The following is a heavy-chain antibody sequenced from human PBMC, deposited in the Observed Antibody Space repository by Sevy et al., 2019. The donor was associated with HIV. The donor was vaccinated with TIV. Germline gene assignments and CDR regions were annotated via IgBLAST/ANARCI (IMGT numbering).Heavy chain of an antibody. Sequence: SETLSLTCTVSGGSITSLYWGWIRQPPGKGLEWIANVYYIGNTNYSPSLKSRLTISLDTSKNQFSLRLNSVTAAETAIYYCAGENAWGSGYSWGQGTLVTVSS. CDR2: VYYIGNT. CDR3: AGENAWGSGYS. CDR1: GGSITSLY. V-gene: IGHV4-59*08. D-gene: IGHD6-19*01. J-gene: IGHJ4*02.